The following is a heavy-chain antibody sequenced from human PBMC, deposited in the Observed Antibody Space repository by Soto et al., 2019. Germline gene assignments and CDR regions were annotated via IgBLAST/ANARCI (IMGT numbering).Heavy chain of an antibody. Sequence: QVHLVQSGAEVKKPGASVKVSRKGSGYAFTTYSITWVRQAPGQGLEWMGWISAHNGNTNYAQKLQGRVTVTRDTSTSTAYMELRSLRSDDTAVYYCARGRYGDYWGQGALVTVSS. CDR3: ARGRYGDY. J-gene: IGHJ4*02. V-gene: IGHV1-18*01. D-gene: IGHD1-1*01. CDR1: GYAFTTYS. CDR2: ISAHNGNT.